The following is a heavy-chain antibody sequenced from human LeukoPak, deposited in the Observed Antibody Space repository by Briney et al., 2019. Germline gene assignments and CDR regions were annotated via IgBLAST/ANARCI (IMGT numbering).Heavy chain of an antibody. Sequence: GGSLRLSCAASGFTFSRNAMSWVRQAPGKGLEWVSSISWNSGSKVYADSVKGRFTISRDNAKNSLYLQMNNLRVEDTADYYCGKDLDFWSGPNYGGQGPLFTVS. V-gene: IGHV3-9*01. D-gene: IGHD3-3*01. CDR1: GFTFSRNA. CDR2: ISWNSGSK. CDR3: GKDLDFWSGPNY. J-gene: IGHJ4*02.